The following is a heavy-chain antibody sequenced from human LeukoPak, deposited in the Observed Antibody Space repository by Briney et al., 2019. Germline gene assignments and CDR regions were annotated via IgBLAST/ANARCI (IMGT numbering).Heavy chain of an antibody. Sequence: PGGSLRLSCAASGFTFSSYAMSWVRQAPGKGLEWVSAISGSGGSTFYADSVKGRFTISRDNSKSTLFLQMNSLRAEDTAIYYCAKVDCAGSGCRKVDFWGQGTLVTVSS. CDR1: GFTFSSYA. CDR3: AKVDCAGSGCRKVDF. V-gene: IGHV3-23*01. CDR2: ISGSGGST. D-gene: IGHD2-21*01. J-gene: IGHJ4*02.